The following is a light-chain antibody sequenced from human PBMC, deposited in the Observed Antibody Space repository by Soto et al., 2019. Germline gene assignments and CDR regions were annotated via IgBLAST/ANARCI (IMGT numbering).Light chain of an antibody. V-gene: IGLV2-14*03. CDR1: STDVGNYNY. CDR3: NSCTPSSTYF. CDR2: DVS. Sequence: SVLTQPASVSGSPGQSIAISCTGTSTDVGNYNYVSWYQQHPGRAPQLMLYDVSNRPSGVSDRFSGSKSGNTPSLTISGLQPEDEADYYCNSCTPSSTYFFGTGTKVTVL. J-gene: IGLJ1*01.